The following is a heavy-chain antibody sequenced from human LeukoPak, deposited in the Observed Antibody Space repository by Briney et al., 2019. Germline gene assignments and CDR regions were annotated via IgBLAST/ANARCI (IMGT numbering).Heavy chain of an antibody. V-gene: IGHV3-21*01. CDR1: GFTFSSHS. Sequence: GGSLRLSCAASGFTFSSHSMNWVRQAPGKGLEWVSSISSSSSYIYYADSVKGRFTISRDNAKNSLYLQMNSLRAEDTAVYYCARDWGAYYDSSGYYFDAFDIWGQGTMVTVSS. CDR2: ISSSSSYI. CDR3: ARDWGAYYDSSGYYFDAFDI. J-gene: IGHJ3*02. D-gene: IGHD3-22*01.